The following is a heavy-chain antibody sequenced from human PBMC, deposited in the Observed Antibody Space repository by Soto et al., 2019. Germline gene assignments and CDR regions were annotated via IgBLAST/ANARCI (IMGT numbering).Heavy chain of an antibody. Sequence: SETLSLTCTVSGDSISTFYWGWMRQSPGKELEWIGYVYYTGSTNYNPSLKSRVTISVDRSKNQFPLKLTSANAADTAVYYCARGRTVRNYADDSSDYFYFFDYWGQGTQVTVSS. CDR1: GDSISTFY. CDR3: ARGRTVRNYADDSSDYFYFFDY. D-gene: IGHD3-22*01. CDR2: VYYTGST. V-gene: IGHV4-59*01. J-gene: IGHJ4*02.